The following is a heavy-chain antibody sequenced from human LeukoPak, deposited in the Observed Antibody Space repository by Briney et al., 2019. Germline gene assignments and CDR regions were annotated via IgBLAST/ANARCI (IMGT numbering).Heavy chain of an antibody. V-gene: IGHV4-59*08. Sequence: PSETLSLTCTVSGGSISTYYWSWIRQPPGKGLEWVGYIYYSGSTNYNPSLNSRVTISVDTSKNQFSLKLSSMTAADTAVYYCTRHGGGGESYPRVFDYWGGRDLVTVSS. CDR3: TRHGGGGESYPRVFDY. J-gene: IGHJ4*02. CDR2: IYYSGST. CDR1: GGSISTYY. D-gene: IGHD1-26*01.